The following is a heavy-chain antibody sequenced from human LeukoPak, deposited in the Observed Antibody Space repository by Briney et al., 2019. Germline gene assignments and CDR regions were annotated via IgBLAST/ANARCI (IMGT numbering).Heavy chain of an antibody. J-gene: IGHJ5*02. Sequence: PSETLSLTCAVYGGSFSGYYWSWIRQPPGKGLEWIGEINHSGSTNYNPSLKSRVTISVDTSKNQFSLKLSSVTAADTAVYYCARGRMVRGVYNWFDPWGQGTLVTVSS. CDR1: GGSFSGYY. V-gene: IGHV4-34*01. CDR3: ARGRMVRGVYNWFDP. CDR2: INHSGST. D-gene: IGHD3-10*01.